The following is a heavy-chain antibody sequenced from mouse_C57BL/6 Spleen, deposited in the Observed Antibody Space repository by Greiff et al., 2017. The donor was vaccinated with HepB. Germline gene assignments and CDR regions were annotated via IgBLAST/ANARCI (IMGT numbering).Heavy chain of an antibody. V-gene: IGHV3-6*01. J-gene: IGHJ4*01. CDR1: GYSITSGYY. Sequence: EVKLQESGPGLVKPSQSLSLTCSVTGYSITSGYYWNWIRQFPGNKLEWMGYISYDGSNNYNPSLKNRISITRDTSKNQFFLKLNSVTTEDTATYYCARRYYGYGGMDYWGQGTSVTVSS. CDR3: ARRYYGYGGMDY. CDR2: ISYDGSN. D-gene: IGHD2-2*01.